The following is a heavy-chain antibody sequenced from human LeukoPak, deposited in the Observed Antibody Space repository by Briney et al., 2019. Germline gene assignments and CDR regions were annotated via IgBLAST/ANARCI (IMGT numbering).Heavy chain of an antibody. Sequence: GRSLRLSCAASGFTFSSYAMHWVRQAPGKGLEWVAVISYDGSNKYYADSVKGRFTISRDNSKNTLYQQMNSLRAEDTAVYYCARGYIGRASAWFDPWGQGTLVTVSP. V-gene: IGHV3-30-3*01. J-gene: IGHJ5*02. CDR3: ARGYIGRASAWFDP. CDR1: GFTFSSYA. D-gene: IGHD5-18*01. CDR2: ISYDGSNK.